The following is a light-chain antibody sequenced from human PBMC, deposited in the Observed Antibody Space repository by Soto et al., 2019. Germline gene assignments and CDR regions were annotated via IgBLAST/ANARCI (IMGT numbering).Light chain of an antibody. CDR3: QHYGSSRFT. Sequence: DIVLTQSPGTLSLSPGERATLSCRASQSVSSLYLAWYQQKPGQTPRLLIYSASSRATGIPDRFSGSGSGTDFTLTISRLEPEDFAVYYCQHYGSSRFTFGPGTKVDIK. J-gene: IGKJ3*01. CDR2: SAS. CDR1: QSVSSLY. V-gene: IGKV3-20*01.